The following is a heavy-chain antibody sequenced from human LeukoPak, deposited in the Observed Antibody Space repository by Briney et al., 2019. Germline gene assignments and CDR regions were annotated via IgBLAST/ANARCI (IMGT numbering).Heavy chain of an antibody. CDR1: GGSISSYY. J-gene: IGHJ4*02. Sequence: SETLSLTCTVSGGSISSYYWSWIRQPAGKGLEWIGRIYSSGSTNYNPSLKSRVSMSVDTSKNQFSLKLTSVTAADKAVYYCARGGKATVVTMWGQGILVTVSS. V-gene: IGHV4-4*07. CDR2: IYSSGST. D-gene: IGHD4-23*01. CDR3: ARGGKATVVTM.